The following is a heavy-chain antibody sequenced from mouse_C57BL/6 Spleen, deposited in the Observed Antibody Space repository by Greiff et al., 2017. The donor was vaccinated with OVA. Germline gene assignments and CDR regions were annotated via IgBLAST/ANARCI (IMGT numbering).Heavy chain of an antibody. CDR2: IYPGSGST. CDR1: GYTFTSYW. Sequence: QVHVKQPGAELVKPGASVKMSCKASGYTFTSYWITWVKQRPGQGLEWIGDIYPGSGSTNYNEKFKSKATLTVDTSSSTAYMQLSSLTSEDSAVYYCARESFITTVVAFDYWGQGTTLTVSS. D-gene: IGHD1-1*01. V-gene: IGHV1-55*01. CDR3: ARESFITTVVAFDY. J-gene: IGHJ2*01.